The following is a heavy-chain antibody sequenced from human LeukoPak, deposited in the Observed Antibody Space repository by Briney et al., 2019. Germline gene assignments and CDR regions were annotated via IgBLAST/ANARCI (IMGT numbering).Heavy chain of an antibody. CDR1: GYTFTSYA. D-gene: IGHD3-10*01. CDR2: INAGNGNT. V-gene: IGHV1-3*01. Sequence: ASVKVSCKASGYTFTSYAMHWVRQAPGQRLEWMGWINAGNGNTRYSQKFQGRVTITRDTSASTAYMELSSLRSEDTAVYYCARDVLWFGESHRPLLDYWGQGTLVTVSS. CDR3: ARDVLWFGESHRPLLDY. J-gene: IGHJ4*02.